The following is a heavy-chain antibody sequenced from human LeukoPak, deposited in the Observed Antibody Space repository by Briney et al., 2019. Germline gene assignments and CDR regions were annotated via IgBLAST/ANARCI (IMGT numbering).Heavy chain of an antibody. D-gene: IGHD3-10*01. CDR3: VRGPYGSSISNWFDP. CDR1: GDSITGYS. V-gene: IGHV4-59*01. CDR2: IYYNGDT. J-gene: IGHJ5*02. Sequence: SETLSLTCSVSGDSITGYSWSWIRQTPGKGLERIGYIYYNGDTHYNPSLNSRLSMSVDTPKKQFSLNLRSVIAADTAVYYCVRGPYGSSISNWFDPWGQGLLVTVSS.